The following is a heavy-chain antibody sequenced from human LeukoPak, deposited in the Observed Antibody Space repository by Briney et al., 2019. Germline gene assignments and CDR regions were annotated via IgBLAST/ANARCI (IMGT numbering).Heavy chain of an antibody. Sequence: ASVKVSCKASGYTFTGYYMHWVRQAPGQGLEWMGWINPNSGGTNYAQKFQGRVTMTRDTSISTAYMELSRLRSDDTAVHYCARPQGPHIVVIGGEFDYWGQGTLVTVSS. CDR2: INPNSGGT. CDR1: GYTFTGYY. J-gene: IGHJ4*02. CDR3: ARPQGPHIVVIGGEFDY. D-gene: IGHD2-21*01. V-gene: IGHV1-2*02.